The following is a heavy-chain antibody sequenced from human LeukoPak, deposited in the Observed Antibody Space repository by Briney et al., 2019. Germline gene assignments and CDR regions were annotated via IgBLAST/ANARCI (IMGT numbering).Heavy chain of an antibody. D-gene: IGHD2-15*01. Sequence: GESLKISCRGSGDSITSYWIGWVRQMPGKGLEWMGIIYPGDSDTRYSPSFQGQVTISADKSISTAYLQWSSLKASDTAMYYCASSSDSKFDYWGQGTLVTVSS. CDR1: GDSITSYW. CDR2: IYPGDSDT. J-gene: IGHJ4*02. CDR3: ASSSDSKFDY. V-gene: IGHV5-51*01.